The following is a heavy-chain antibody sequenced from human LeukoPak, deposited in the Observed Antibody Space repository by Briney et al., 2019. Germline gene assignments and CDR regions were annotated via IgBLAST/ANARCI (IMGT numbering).Heavy chain of an antibody. V-gene: IGHV3-66*01. CDR2: IYSGGST. CDR3: ARGDSSVVANDY. D-gene: IGHD3-22*01. CDR1: GFTFSSYA. J-gene: IGHJ4*02. Sequence: GGSLRLSCAASGFTFSSYAMSWVRQAPGKGLEWVSVIYSGGSTYYADSVKGRFTISRDNSKNTLYLQMNSLRAEDTAVYYCARGDSSVVANDYWGQGTLVTVSS.